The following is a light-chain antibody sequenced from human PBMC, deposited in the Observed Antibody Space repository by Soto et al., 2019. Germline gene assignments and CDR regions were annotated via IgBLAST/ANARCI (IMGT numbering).Light chain of an antibody. V-gene: IGKV2-28*01. CDR3: MQALQTPST. J-gene: IGKJ5*01. CDR2: LGS. Sequence: DIVMTQSPLSLPVTPGERASISCRSSQSLLHSNGYNYLDWYLQKPGQSPQLLIYLGSNRASGVPDRFSGSGSGTDFTLKISRVEAEDVGVYYCMQALQTPSTFGQGTRLEIK. CDR1: QSLLHSNGYNY.